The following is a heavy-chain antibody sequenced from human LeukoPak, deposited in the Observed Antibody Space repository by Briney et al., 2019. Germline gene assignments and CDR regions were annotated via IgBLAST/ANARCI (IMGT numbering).Heavy chain of an antibody. CDR2: IYYSGST. V-gene: IGHV4-39*01. CDR1: GDSISSSSYY. J-gene: IGHJ5*02. CDR3: VRQGYSYGHITTNRFDP. Sequence: SETLSLTCTVFGDSISSSSYYWGWIRQSAGKGLEWIGSIYYSGSTYYNPSLKSRVTISVDTSKTQFSLKLSSVPAADTAVYYCVRQGYSYGHITTNRFDPWGQGTLVTVSS. D-gene: IGHD5-18*01.